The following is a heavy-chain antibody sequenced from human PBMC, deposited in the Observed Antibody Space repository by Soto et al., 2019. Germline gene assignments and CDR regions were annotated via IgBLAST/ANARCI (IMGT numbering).Heavy chain of an antibody. CDR1: GFTFSSYG. Sequence: QVQLVESGGGVVQPGRSLRLSCAASGFTFSSYGMHWVRQAPGKGLEWVAVISYDGSNKYYADSVKDRFTISRDNSKNTLYLQMNSLRAEDTAVYYCAKDSGRIFDYWGQGTLVTVSS. D-gene: IGHD6-19*01. CDR2: ISYDGSNK. J-gene: IGHJ4*02. V-gene: IGHV3-30*18. CDR3: AKDSGRIFDY.